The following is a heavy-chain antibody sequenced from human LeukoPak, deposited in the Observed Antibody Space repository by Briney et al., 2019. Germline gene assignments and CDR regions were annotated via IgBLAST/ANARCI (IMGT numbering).Heavy chain of an antibody. V-gene: IGHV4-61*01. D-gene: IGHD3-22*01. Sequence: ESSETLSLTCTVSGGSISSGTYYWSWIRQPPGKGLEWIGYIYYSGNTNYNSSLRSRVTISVDTSKNQFSLKLTSVTAADTAVYYCAREDYDSSGYYYFDYWGQGTLVTVSS. CDR3: AREDYDSSGYYYFDY. J-gene: IGHJ4*02. CDR1: GGSISSGTYY. CDR2: IYYSGNT.